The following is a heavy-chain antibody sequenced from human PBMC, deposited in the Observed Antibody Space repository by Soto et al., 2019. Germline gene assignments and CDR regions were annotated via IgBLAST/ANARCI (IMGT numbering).Heavy chain of an antibody. V-gene: IGHV3-23*01. CDR3: AKGGRYFDWTEYYFDY. Sequence: AGGSLRLSCAASGFTFSSYAMSWVRQAPGKGLEWVSAISGSGGSTYYADSVKGRFTISRDNSKNTLYLQMNSLRAEDTAVYYCAKGGRYFDWTEYYFDYWGQGNLVTVSS. CDR1: GFTFSSYA. D-gene: IGHD3-9*01. J-gene: IGHJ4*02. CDR2: ISGSGGST.